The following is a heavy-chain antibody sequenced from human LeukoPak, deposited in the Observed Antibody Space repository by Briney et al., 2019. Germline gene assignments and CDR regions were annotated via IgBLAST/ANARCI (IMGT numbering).Heavy chain of an antibody. CDR2: IQYDETNK. J-gene: IGHJ4*02. V-gene: IGHV3-30*02. CDR3: AKDGPPVDY. CDR1: GIIFSSYG. Sequence: GGSLRLSRAASGIIFSSYGMHWVRQAPGKGLEWVAFIQYDETNKYYTDSVKGRFTISRDKSKNTLYLQMNSLRPEDTAVYYCAKDGPPVDYWGQGTLVTVSS.